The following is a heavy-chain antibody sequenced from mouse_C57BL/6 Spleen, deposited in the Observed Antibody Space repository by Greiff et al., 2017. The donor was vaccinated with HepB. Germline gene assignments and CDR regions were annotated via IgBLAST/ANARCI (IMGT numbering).Heavy chain of an antibody. CDR3: ARRSNYDAMDY. CDR2: ISNLAYSI. Sequence: DVKLVESGGGLVQPGGSLKLSCAASGFNFSDYGMAWVRQAPRKGPEWVAFISNLAYSIYYADTVTGRFTISRENAKNTLYLEMSSLRSEDTAMYYCARRSNYDAMDYWGQGTSVTVSS. CDR1: GFNFSDYG. D-gene: IGHD2-5*01. J-gene: IGHJ4*01. V-gene: IGHV5-15*04.